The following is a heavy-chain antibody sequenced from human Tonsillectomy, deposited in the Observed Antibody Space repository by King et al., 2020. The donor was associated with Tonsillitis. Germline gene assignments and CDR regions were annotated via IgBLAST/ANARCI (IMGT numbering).Heavy chain of an antibody. Sequence: QLVQSGGGLVQPGGSLRLSCAASGFTFSRYAMNWVRQAPGKGLEWVSAVSGSGDSTDYADSVKGRFTIFRDNSKNTVSLEMNSLRAEDTAVYYCAKDFYRVPTIFDSWGQGTLVTVSS. J-gene: IGHJ4*02. V-gene: IGHV3-23*04. CDR3: AKDFYRVPTIFDS. CDR1: GFTFSRYA. D-gene: IGHD5-12*01. CDR2: VSGSGDST.